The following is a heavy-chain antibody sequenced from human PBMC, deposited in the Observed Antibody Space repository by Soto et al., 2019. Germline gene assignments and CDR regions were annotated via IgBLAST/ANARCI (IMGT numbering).Heavy chain of an antibody. D-gene: IGHD2-15*01. CDR1: GFTFDDYA. V-gene: IGHV3-9*01. Sequence: GGSLRLSCAASGFTFDDYAMHWVRQAPGKGLEWVSGISWNSGSIGYADSVKGRFTISRDNAKNSLYLQMNSLRAEDTALYYCAKDNCSGGSCRQFDYWGQGTLVTVSS. J-gene: IGHJ4*02. CDR2: ISWNSGSI. CDR3: AKDNCSGGSCRQFDY.